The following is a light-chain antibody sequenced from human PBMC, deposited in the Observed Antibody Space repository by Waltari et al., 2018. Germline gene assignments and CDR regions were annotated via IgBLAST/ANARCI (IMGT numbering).Light chain of an antibody. J-gene: IGKJ4*01. CDR1: QSLLHSNGYNY. V-gene: IGKV2-28*01. Sequence: DIVMTQSPLSLLVTPGEPASISCRSSQSLLHSNGYNYLHWYLQQPGQSPQPLIYLGSNRASGVPDRFSGSGSGTDFTLKISRVEAEEVGVYYCMQALQTPLTFGGGTKVEIK. CDR3: MQALQTPLT. CDR2: LGS.